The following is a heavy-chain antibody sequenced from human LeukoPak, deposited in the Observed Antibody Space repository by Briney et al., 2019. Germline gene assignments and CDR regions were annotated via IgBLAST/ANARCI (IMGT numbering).Heavy chain of an antibody. Sequence: SETLSLTCAVSGGSISSSNWWSWVRQPPGKGLEWIGEIYHSGSTNYNPPLKSRVTISVDKSKNQFSLKLSSVTAADTAVYYCARGVIAAAGILDYWDQGTLVTVSS. J-gene: IGHJ4*02. V-gene: IGHV4-4*02. D-gene: IGHD6-13*01. CDR1: GGSISSSNW. CDR3: ARGVIAAAGILDY. CDR2: IYHSGST.